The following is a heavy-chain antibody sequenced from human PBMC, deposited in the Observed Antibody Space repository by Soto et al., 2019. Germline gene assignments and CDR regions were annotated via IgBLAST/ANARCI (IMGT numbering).Heavy chain of an antibody. CDR3: ARRAETNGWNGFGADKYYFDF. D-gene: IGHD1-1*01. J-gene: IGHJ4*02. V-gene: IGHV1-8*01. CDR1: GYTFTSYD. CDR2: MNPNTGNS. Sequence: ASVKVSCKASGYTFTSYDIYWVRQATGQGLEWMGWMNPNTGNSAYAHKFQGRVTMTSDTSISTAHMELSSLRSEDTAVYYCARRAETNGWNGFGADKYYFDFWGQGTLVTVSS.